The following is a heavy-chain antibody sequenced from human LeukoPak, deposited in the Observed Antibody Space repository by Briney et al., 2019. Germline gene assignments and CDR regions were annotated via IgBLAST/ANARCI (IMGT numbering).Heavy chain of an antibody. J-gene: IGHJ4*02. V-gene: IGHV3-11*01. Sequence: GGSLRLSCAASGFTFSDYYMSWIRQAPGKGLEWVSYISSSGSTIYYADSVKGRFTISRDNAKNSLYLQMNSLRAEDTAVYYCVRDLSAVAAAFDYWGQGTLVTVSS. CDR1: GFTFSDYY. CDR3: VRDLSAVAAAFDY. D-gene: IGHD2-15*01. CDR2: ISSSGSTI.